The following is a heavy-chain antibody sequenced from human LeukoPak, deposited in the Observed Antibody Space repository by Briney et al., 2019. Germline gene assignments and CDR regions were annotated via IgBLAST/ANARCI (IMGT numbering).Heavy chain of an antibody. D-gene: IGHD3-9*01. V-gene: IGHV5-51*01. CDR3: ARHDLYDIPWGAREGYTPYYFDY. CDR2: IYPGESDT. Sequence: GESLKISWKGSGYSFTSYWIGWVRQMPGKGLEWMGIIYPGESDTRYSPSFQGQVTISADKSISTAYLQWSSLKASDTAMYYCARHDLYDIPWGAREGYTPYYFDYWGQGTLVTVSS. CDR1: GYSFTSYW. J-gene: IGHJ4*02.